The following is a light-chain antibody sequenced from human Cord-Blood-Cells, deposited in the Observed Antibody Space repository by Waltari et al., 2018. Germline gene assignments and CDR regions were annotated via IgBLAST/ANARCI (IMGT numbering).Light chain of an antibody. V-gene: IGLV2-23*01. CDR1: SSDVGGYNH. CDR2: EGS. Sequence: QSALTQPASVSGSPGQSITISCTGTSSDVGGYNHVSWYQQHPRRAPKHMIYEGSKRRSGVSHRFSGSKTCNTASLTISALQAEDEDAYYCCSYAGSSTYYVFGTGTKVTVL. J-gene: IGLJ1*01. CDR3: CSYAGSSTYYV.